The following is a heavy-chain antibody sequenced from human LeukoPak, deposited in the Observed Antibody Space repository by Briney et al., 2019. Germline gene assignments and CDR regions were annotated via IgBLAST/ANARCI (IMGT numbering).Heavy chain of an antibody. Sequence: SETLSLTCTVSGGSISSYYWGWIRQPPGKGLEWIGSIYYSGSTYYNPSLKSRVTISVDTSKNQFSLKLSSVTAADTAVYYCARIRITMLPGRYYFDYWGQGTLVTVSS. D-gene: IGHD3-10*01. V-gene: IGHV4-39*01. CDR1: GGSISSYY. CDR3: ARIRITMLPGRYYFDY. CDR2: IYYSGST. J-gene: IGHJ4*02.